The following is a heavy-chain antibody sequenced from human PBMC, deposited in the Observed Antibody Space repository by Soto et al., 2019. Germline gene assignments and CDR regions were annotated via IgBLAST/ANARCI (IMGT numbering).Heavy chain of an antibody. D-gene: IGHD3-22*01. CDR1: GFTFSNYA. J-gene: IGHJ4*02. Sequence: GGSLRLSCAASGFTFSNYAMSWVRQAPGKGLEWVSAIIDSGGNTYYEDSVKGRFTISRDNSKNTLYLQMSSLRAEDTAVYYCAKGAGYDSSGYYYALFDSWGQGALVTVSS. V-gene: IGHV3-23*01. CDR2: IIDSGGNT. CDR3: AKGAGYDSSGYYYALFDS.